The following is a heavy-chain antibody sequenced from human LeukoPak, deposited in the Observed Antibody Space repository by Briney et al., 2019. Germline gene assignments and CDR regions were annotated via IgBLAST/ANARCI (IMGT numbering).Heavy chain of an antibody. Sequence: GGSLRLSCAGSGFTFNSYAMSWVRQAPGKGLEWVSLISGSGGTTYYADSVKGRFTISRDNSKNTLYLQMNSLKTEDTAVYYCTGEVVNHFDYWGQGTLVTVSS. CDR2: ISGSGGTT. CDR3: TGEVVNHFDY. J-gene: IGHJ4*02. D-gene: IGHD3-22*01. V-gene: IGHV3-23*01. CDR1: GFTFNSYA.